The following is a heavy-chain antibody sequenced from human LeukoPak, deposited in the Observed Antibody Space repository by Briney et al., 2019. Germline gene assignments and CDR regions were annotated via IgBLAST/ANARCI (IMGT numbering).Heavy chain of an antibody. V-gene: IGHV4-4*09. CDR3: ASHYGSGSYHRFDP. CDR1: GGSISSYY. CDR2: IYTSGST. Sequence: PSETLSLTCTVSGGSISSYYWSWIRQPPGKGLEWIGYIYTSGSTNYNPSLKSRVTISVDTSKNQFSLKLSSVTAADTAVYYCASHYGSGSYHRFDPWGQGTLVTVSS. D-gene: IGHD3-10*01. J-gene: IGHJ5*02.